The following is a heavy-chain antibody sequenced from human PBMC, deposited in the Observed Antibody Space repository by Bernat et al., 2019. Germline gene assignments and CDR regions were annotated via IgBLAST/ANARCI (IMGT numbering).Heavy chain of an antibody. V-gene: IGHV3-15*01. Sequence: EVQLVESGGGLVKPGGSLRLSCAASGFTFSNAWMSWVRQAPGKGLEWVGRIKSKTDGGTTNYAATVKGRFTISRDDSKNTLYLQMNSLKTEDTAVYYCTTTPSYYGNDYWGQGTLVTVSS. CDR1: GFTFSNAW. CDR2: IKSKTDGGTT. CDR3: TTTPSYYGNDY. J-gene: IGHJ4*02. D-gene: IGHD4-11*01.